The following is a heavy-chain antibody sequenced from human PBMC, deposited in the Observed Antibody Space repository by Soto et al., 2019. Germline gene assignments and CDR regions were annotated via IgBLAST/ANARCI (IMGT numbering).Heavy chain of an antibody. D-gene: IGHD6-19*01. V-gene: IGHV4-4*02. J-gene: IGHJ4*02. CDR2: IYHSGST. CDR3: ARTRIAVAGTLAN. Sequence: SETLSLTCAVSGGSISSSNWWSWVRQPPGKGLEWIGEIYHSGSTNYSPSLKSRVTISVDKSKNQFSLKLSSVTAADTAVYYCARTRIAVAGTLANWGQGTLVTVSS. CDR1: GGSISSSNW.